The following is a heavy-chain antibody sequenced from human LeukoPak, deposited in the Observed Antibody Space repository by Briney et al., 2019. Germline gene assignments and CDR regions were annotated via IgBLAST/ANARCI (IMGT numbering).Heavy chain of an antibody. D-gene: IGHD3-10*01. Sequence: ASVKVSCKASGYTFTSYAMNWVRQAPGQGLEWMGWINTNTGNPTYAQGFTGRFVFSLDTSVSTAYLQISSLKAEDTAVYYCATDSGAMVRGVNYYYYGMDVWGQGTTVTVSS. CDR3: ATDSGAMVRGVNYYYYGMDV. V-gene: IGHV7-4-1*02. J-gene: IGHJ6*02. CDR2: INTNTGNP. CDR1: GYTFTSYA.